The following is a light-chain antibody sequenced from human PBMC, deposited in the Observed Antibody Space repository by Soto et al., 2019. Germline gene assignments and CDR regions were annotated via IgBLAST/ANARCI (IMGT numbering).Light chain of an antibody. Sequence: QSALTQPPSASGSPGQSVTISCTGTSSDVGAYNYVSWYQHRPGKAPKLMIYEVTKRPSGAPDRFSGAKSGNTASLTVSGLQAEDEADYYCTSHAGTNNFPYVFGTGTKVTVL. V-gene: IGLV2-8*01. J-gene: IGLJ1*01. CDR3: TSHAGTNNFPYV. CDR1: SSDVGAYNY. CDR2: EVT.